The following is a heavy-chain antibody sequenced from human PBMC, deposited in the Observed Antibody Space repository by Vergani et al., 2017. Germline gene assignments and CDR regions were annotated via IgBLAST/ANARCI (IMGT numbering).Heavy chain of an antibody. V-gene: IGHV5-51*01. CDR2: IYPADSDT. Sequence: EVQLVQSGAEVKKPGESLKISCKGSEYSFGNYWIGWVRQMPGKGLEGMGIIYPADSDTRYSPSFQGQVTISADKSISTAFLQWHSLKASDTALYDCARHTAYTDSWGQGTLVTVSS. J-gene: IGHJ4*02. D-gene: IGHD3-16*01. CDR3: ARHTAYTDS. CDR1: EYSFGNYW.